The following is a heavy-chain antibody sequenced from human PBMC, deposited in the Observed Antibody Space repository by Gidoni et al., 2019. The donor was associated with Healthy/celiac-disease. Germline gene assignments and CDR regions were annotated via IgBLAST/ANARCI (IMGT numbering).Heavy chain of an antibody. CDR1: GFTFSSYS. Sequence: EVQLVESGGGLVKPGGSLRLSCAASGFTFSSYSMNWVRQAPGKGLEWVSSISSSSSYIYYADSVKGRFTISRDNAKNSLYLQMNSLRAEDTAVYYCARDRGYGDYSFDYWGQGTLVTVSS. D-gene: IGHD4-17*01. V-gene: IGHV3-21*01. CDR2: ISSSSSYI. CDR3: ARDRGYGDYSFDY. J-gene: IGHJ4*02.